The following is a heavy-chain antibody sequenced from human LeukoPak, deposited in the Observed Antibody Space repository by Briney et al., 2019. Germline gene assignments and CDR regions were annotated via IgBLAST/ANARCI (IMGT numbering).Heavy chain of an antibody. CDR1: GFTVSSNY. D-gene: IGHD5-18*01. CDR2: IYSGGST. Sequence: GGSLRLSCAASGFTVSSNYMSWVRQAPGKGLEWVSVIYSGGSTYYADSVKGRFTISRDNSKNTLYLQMNSLRAEDTAVYYCAKVRIQLWYGYFDYWGQGTLVTVSS. V-gene: IGHV3-53*05. CDR3: AKVRIQLWYGYFDY. J-gene: IGHJ4*02.